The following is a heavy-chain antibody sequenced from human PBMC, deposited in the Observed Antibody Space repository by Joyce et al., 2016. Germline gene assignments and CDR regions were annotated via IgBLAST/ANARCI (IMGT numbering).Heavy chain of an antibody. CDR1: GFIFNSAA. V-gene: IGHV1-58*01. D-gene: IGHD1-26*01. CDR3: ATDRVGALSP. CDR2: IDFGSGNT. J-gene: IGHJ4*02. Sequence: QLVQSGPEVRKPATSVKVSCKPSGFIFNSAAVHWVRQAPGQRLEWIGRIDFGSGNTKYAQNSQQRVTFTRDVSTSTAYMELTSLRSEDTAVYYCATDRVGALSPWGPGTLVTVSS.